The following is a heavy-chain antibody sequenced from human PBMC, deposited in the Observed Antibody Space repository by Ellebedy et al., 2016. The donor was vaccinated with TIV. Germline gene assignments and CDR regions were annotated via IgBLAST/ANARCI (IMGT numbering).Heavy chain of an antibody. CDR3: ARRVPAAIIPQAFDI. D-gene: IGHD2-2*01. J-gene: IGHJ3*02. CDR1: GYSFTSYW. CDR2: IYPGDSDT. Sequence: GESLKISXKGSGYSFTSYWIGWVRQMPGKGLEWTGIIYPGDSDTRYSPSFQGQVTISADKSISTAYLQWSSLKASDTAMYYCARRVPAAIIPQAFDIWGQGTMVTVSS. V-gene: IGHV5-51*01.